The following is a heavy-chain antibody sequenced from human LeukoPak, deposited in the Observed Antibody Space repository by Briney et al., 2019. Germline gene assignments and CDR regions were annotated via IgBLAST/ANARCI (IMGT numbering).Heavy chain of an antibody. CDR2: IYYSGST. D-gene: IGHD6-19*01. Sequence: SETLSLTCTVSGGSISSYYWNWIRQPPGKGLEWIGYIYYSGSTNYNPSLRSRVIISVDTSKNQFSLRLSSVTAADTAVYYCARASGWSSFDYWGQGTLVTVSS. V-gene: IGHV4-59*12. J-gene: IGHJ4*02. CDR1: GGSISSYY. CDR3: ARASGWSSFDY.